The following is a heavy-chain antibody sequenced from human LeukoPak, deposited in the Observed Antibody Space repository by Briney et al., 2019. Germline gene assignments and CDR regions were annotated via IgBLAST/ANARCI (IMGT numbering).Heavy chain of an antibody. Sequence: PGGSLRLSCAASGFTFRSYAMNWVRQAPGKGLEWVSVISGSGSSTYYADSVKGRFTISRDNSKNTLYLQMNSLRAEDTAVYYCARDKFDSGWFDPWGQGTLVTVSS. D-gene: IGHD3-10*01. J-gene: IGHJ5*02. CDR1: GFTFRSYA. CDR2: ISGSGSST. V-gene: IGHV3-23*01. CDR3: ARDKFDSGWFDP.